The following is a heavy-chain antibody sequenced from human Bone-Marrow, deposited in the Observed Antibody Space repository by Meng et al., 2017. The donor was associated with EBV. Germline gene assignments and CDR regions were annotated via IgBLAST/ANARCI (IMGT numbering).Heavy chain of an antibody. CDR3: LLQVQDNDY. CDR1: GGSLSSGNW. CDR2: TYHSGST. D-gene: IGHD1-1*01. V-gene: IGHV4-4*02. Sequence: LQATGQGLLNPSGASALTCAVSGGSLSSGNWWSWVRQPPGKGLEWIGETYHSGSTNYHPSLKSRVTISVDNSKNQFSLKLSSVTAADTAVYYCLLQVQDNDYWGQGTLVTVSS. J-gene: IGHJ4*02.